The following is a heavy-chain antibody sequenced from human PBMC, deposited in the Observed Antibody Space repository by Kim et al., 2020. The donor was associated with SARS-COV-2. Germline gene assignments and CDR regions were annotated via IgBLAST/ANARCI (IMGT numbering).Heavy chain of an antibody. CDR3: ARGRGGGWPHYYYGMDV. CDR2: INHSGST. V-gene: IGHV4-34*01. CDR1: GGSFSGYY. D-gene: IGHD6-19*01. Sequence: SETLSLTCAVYGGSFSGYYWSWIRQPPGKGLEWIGEINHSGSTNYNPSLKSRVTISVDTSKNQFSLKLSSVTAADTAVYYCARGRGGGWPHYYYGMDVWG. J-gene: IGHJ6*01.